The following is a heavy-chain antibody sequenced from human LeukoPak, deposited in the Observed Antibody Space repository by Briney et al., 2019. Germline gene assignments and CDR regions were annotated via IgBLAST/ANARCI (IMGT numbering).Heavy chain of an antibody. Sequence: SETLSLTCAVYGGSFSGYYWSWIRQPAGKALEWIGRIYVTGSTTYNPSLESRVTMSLDTSKNQFSLKLSSVTAADTAVYYCARDPGDDYYGSGSYYNAPHWFDPWGQGTLVTVSS. CDR2: IYVTGST. V-gene: IGHV4-4*07. CDR1: GGSFSGYY. D-gene: IGHD3-10*01. J-gene: IGHJ5*02. CDR3: ARDPGDDYYGSGSYYNAPHWFDP.